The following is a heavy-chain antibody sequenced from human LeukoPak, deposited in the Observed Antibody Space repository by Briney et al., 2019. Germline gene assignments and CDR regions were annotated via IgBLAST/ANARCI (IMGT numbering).Heavy chain of an antibody. CDR1: GFTSSSYS. CDR3: ARTYYDTSEGDNWFEP. D-gene: IGHD3-22*01. V-gene: IGHV3-48*01. Sequence: GGSLRLSCAASGFTSSSYSMNWVRQAPGKGLEWVSFMTSSSSTKDYADSVKGRFTISRDNAKNSLYLQMNSLRVEDTAVYYCARTYYDTSEGDNWFEPWGQGTLVTVSS. J-gene: IGHJ5*02. CDR2: MTSSSSTK.